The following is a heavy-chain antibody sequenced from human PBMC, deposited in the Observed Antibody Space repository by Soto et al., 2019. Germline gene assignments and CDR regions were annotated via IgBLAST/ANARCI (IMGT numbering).Heavy chain of an antibody. J-gene: IGHJ5*02. CDR2: IIAYNGNT. CDR1: GYTFTSYG. V-gene: IGHV1-18*01. D-gene: IGHD3-3*01. Sequence: ASVKVSCKASGYTFTSYGISWVRQAPGQGLEWMGWIIAYNGNTNYAQKLQGRVTMTTDTSTSTAYMELRSLRSDDTAVYYCAREGVTIFGVVNNWFDPWGQGTLVTVSS. CDR3: AREGVTIFGVVNNWFDP.